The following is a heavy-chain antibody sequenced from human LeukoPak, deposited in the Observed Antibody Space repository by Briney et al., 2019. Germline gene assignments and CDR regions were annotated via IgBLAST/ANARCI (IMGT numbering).Heavy chain of an antibody. D-gene: IGHD1-26*01. J-gene: IGHJ4*02. V-gene: IGHV3-30-3*01. CDR3: ARDWNSGSYGY. Sequence: GRSLRLSCAASGFTFSSYAMHWVRQAPGKGLEWVAVISYDGSNKYYADSVKGRFTISRDNSKNTLYLQMNSLRAEDTAVYYCARDWNSGSYGYWGQGTLVTVSS. CDR1: GFTFSSYA. CDR2: ISYDGSNK.